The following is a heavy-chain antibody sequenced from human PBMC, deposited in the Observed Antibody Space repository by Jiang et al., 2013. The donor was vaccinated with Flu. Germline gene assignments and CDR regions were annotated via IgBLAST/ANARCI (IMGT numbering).Heavy chain of an antibody. CDR1: GFTFSSYA. J-gene: IGHJ4*02. V-gene: IGHV3-23*01. CDR2: ISGSGGST. CDR3: AKDLFRSYYYDSSDPPLYYFDY. D-gene: IGHD3-22*01. Sequence: VQLLESGGGLVQPGGSLRLSCAASGFTFSSYAMSWVRQAPGKGLEWVSAISGSGGSTYYADSVKGRFTISRDNSKNTLYLQMNSLRAEDTAVYYCAKDLFRSYYYDSSDPPLYYFDYWGQGTLVTVSS.